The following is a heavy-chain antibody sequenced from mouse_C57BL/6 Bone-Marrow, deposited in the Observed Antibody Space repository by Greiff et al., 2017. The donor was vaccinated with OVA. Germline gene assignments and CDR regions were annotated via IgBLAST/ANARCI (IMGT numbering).Heavy chain of an antibody. CDR3: TRHYYGSSYYDAMDY. Sequence: DVKLQESGAELVRPGASVKLSCTASGFNIKDDYMHWVKQRPEQGLEWIGWIDPENGDTEYASKFQGKATITADTSSNTAYLQLSSLTSEDTAVYYCTRHYYGSSYYDAMDYWGQGTSVTVSS. D-gene: IGHD1-1*01. V-gene: IGHV14-4*01. CDR2: IDPENGDT. CDR1: GFNIKDDY. J-gene: IGHJ4*01.